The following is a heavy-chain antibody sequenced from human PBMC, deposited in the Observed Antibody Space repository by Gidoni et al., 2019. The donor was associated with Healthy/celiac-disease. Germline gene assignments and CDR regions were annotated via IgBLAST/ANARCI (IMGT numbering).Heavy chain of an antibody. Sequence: QVQLVQSGAAVKKPGASVKVSCKASGYTFTGYYMHWVRQAPGQGLEWMGWINPNSGGTNYAQKFQGRVTMTRDTSISTAYMELSRLRSDDTAVYYCARTGYCSGGSCYSHYYGMDVWGQGTTVTVSS. CDR2: INPNSGGT. CDR3: ARTGYCSGGSCYSHYYGMDV. V-gene: IGHV1-2*02. CDR1: GYTFTGYY. D-gene: IGHD2-15*01. J-gene: IGHJ6*02.